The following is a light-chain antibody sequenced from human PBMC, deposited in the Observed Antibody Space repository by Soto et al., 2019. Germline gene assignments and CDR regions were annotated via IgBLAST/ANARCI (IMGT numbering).Light chain of an antibody. Sequence: QSVLTQSPSASASLGASVKLTCTLSSGHSSYAIAWHQQQPEKGPRFLMKLDSDGSHNKGGGIPDRFSGSSSGAERYLTISSLLSEDEADYYCQTWVTGPPYVFGTGTKVTVL. CDR3: QTWVTGPPYV. V-gene: IGLV4-69*01. J-gene: IGLJ1*01. CDR2: LDSDGSH. CDR1: SGHSSYA.